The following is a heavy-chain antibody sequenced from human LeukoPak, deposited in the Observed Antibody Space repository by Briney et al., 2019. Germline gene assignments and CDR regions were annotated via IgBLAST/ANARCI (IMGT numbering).Heavy chain of an antibody. J-gene: IGHJ4*02. V-gene: IGHV3-74*01. CDR3: ARDRGGSGPTTTDF. Sequence: SGGSLRLSCAASGFTFSSYWMHWVRQAPGKGLVWVSRTNTDGSSTIYADSVKGRFTTSRDNAKNTLYLQMNSLRAEDTAVYYCARDRGGSGPTTTDFWGQGTLVIVSS. CDR1: GFTFSSYW. CDR2: TNTDGSST. D-gene: IGHD6-19*01.